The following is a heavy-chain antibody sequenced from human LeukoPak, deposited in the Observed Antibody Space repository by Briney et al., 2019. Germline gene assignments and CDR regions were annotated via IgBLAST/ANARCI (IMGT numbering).Heavy chain of an antibody. CDR2: ISGSGGST. CDR1: GFTFSSYA. CDR3: AKVSGAYYFDY. V-gene: IGHV3-23*01. J-gene: IGHJ4*02. Sequence: GGSLRLSCAASGFTFSSYAMSWVRQAPGKGLEWVSAISGSGGSTYYADSVKGRSTISRDNSKNTLCLQMNSLRAEDTAVYYCAKVSGAYYFDYWGQGTLVTVSS. D-gene: IGHD4-17*01.